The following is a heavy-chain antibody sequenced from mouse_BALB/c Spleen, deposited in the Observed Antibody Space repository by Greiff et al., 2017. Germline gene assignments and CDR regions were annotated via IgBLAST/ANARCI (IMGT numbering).Heavy chain of an antibody. J-gene: IGHJ4*01. CDR1: GYSITSDYA. D-gene: IGHD1-1*01. CDR2: ISYSGST. CDR3: ARKGVLRSLYYAMDY. V-gene: IGHV3-2*02. Sequence: DVKLQESGPGLVKPSQSLSLTCTVTGYSITSDYAWNWIRQFPGNKLEWMGYISYSGSTSYNPSLKSRISITRDTSKNQFFLQLNSVTTEDTATYYCARKGVLRSLYYAMDYWGQGTSVTVSS.